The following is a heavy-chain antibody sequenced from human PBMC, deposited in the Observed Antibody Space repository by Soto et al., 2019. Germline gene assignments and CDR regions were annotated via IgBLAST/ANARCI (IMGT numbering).Heavy chain of an antibody. CDR2: ISGFNGNT. CDR3: ARASAYSTPWSFDN. D-gene: IGHD6-13*01. Sequence: QVQLVQSGAEVKKPGASMRVSCKASGYTFSRYGISWVRQAPGQGLEWMGWISGFNGNTKESEKLQGRVTLTTDTAANTAHMELRGLRSDDTAVYYCARASAYSTPWSFDNWGQGTLVTVSS. V-gene: IGHV1-18*01. J-gene: IGHJ4*02. CDR1: GYTFSRYG.